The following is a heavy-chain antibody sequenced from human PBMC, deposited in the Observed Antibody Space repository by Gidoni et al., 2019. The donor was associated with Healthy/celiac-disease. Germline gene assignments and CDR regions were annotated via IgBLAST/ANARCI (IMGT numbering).Heavy chain of an antibody. D-gene: IGHD3-10*01. CDR3: AKDKVRGPPWYFDL. Sequence: EVQLVESGGGLVQPGGSLRLSCAASGLAFSSYAMSWVRQAPGKGLGWVSASSGSGGSTYYADSVKGRFTISRDNSKNTLYLQMNSLRAEDTAVYYCAKDKVRGPPWYFDLWGRGTLVTVSS. V-gene: IGHV3-23*04. J-gene: IGHJ2*01. CDR2: SSGSGGST. CDR1: GLAFSSYA.